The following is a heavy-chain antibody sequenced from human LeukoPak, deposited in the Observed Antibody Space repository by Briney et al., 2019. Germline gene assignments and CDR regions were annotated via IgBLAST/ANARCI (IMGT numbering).Heavy chain of an antibody. J-gene: IGHJ4*02. CDR3: AKDRANWAIDD. CDR2: IGGDGIA. V-gene: IGHV3-69-1*01. CDR1: GFTVSGSY. Sequence: GGSLRLSCATSGFTVSGSYMNWVRQAPGKGLEWISYIGGDGIAFYADSVKGRFTASKDDARKSMYLQMNSLRVEDTAVYYCAKDRANWAIDDWGQGTQVTVSS. D-gene: IGHD3-16*01.